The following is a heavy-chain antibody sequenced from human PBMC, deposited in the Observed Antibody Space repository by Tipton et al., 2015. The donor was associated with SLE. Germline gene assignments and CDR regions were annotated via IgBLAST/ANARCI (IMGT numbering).Heavy chain of an antibody. CDR1: GGSISSGSYY. V-gene: IGHV4-39*07. Sequence: TLSLTCTVSGGSISSGSYYWSWIRQPPGKGLEWIGEINHSGSTNYNPSLKSRVTISVDTSKNQFSLKLSSVTAADTAVYYCARAFGYDYYYYYGMDVWGQGTTVTVSS. CDR3: ARAFGYDYYYYYGMDV. CDR2: INHSGST. D-gene: IGHD5-12*01. J-gene: IGHJ6*02.